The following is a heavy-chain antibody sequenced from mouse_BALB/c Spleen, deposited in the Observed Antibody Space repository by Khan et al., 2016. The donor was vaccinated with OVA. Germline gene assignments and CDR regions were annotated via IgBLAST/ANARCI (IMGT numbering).Heavy chain of an antibody. Sequence: QVQLQQSGPVLVKPGASVKMSCKASGYTFTDYIINWVRQRTGQGLEWIGQIYPGSGSTYYNEKFKGKATLTAAKSSNTAYMQLRSLTSEDSAVYGGAGAGYGSVGYWGQGTTLTVSS. CDR3: AGAGYGSVGY. CDR1: GYTFTDYI. D-gene: IGHD1-1*01. J-gene: IGHJ2*01. V-gene: IGHV1-77*01. CDR2: IYPGSGST.